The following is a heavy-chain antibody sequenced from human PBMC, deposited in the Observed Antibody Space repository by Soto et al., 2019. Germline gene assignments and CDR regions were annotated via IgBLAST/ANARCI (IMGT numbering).Heavy chain of an antibody. CDR1: GFSLSNARMG. CDR3: ARIKAGYHLDFDY. J-gene: IGHJ4*01. D-gene: IGHD5-12*01. Sequence: SGPTLGNPTATLPLTCTVSGFSLSNARMGVSWMGHPPGTALEWLAHIFSNDEKSYSTSLKSRLTISKDTSKSQVVLTMTNMDPVDTATYYCARIKAGYHLDFDYWGHGTLFTVSS. V-gene: IGHV2-26*01. CDR2: IFSNDEK.